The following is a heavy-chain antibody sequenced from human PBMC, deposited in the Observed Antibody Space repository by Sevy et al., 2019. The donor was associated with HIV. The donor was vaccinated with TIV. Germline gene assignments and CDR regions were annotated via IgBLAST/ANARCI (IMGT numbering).Heavy chain of an antibody. CDR3: ARGGRIAVAGRVGYFDY. Sequence: GGSLRLSCAASGFTFSTYGMHWVRQAPGKGLEWVALIWFDGSNTYYADSVKGRFTISRDIAKNTLHLQMNSLRAEDTAVYYCARGGRIAVAGRVGYFDYWGQGILVTVSS. D-gene: IGHD6-19*01. J-gene: IGHJ4*02. CDR2: IWFDGSNT. CDR1: GFTFSTYG. V-gene: IGHV3-33*01.